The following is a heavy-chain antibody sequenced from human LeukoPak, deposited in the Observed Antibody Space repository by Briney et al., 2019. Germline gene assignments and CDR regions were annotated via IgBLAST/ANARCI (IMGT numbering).Heavy chain of an antibody. CDR1: GYTFTSYG. D-gene: IGHD1-26*01. CDR2: ISAYNGNT. J-gene: IGHJ4*02. Sequence: GASVKVSCKASGYTFTSYGISWVRQAPGQGLEWMGWISAYNGNTNYAQKHQGRVTMTTDTSTSTAYMELRSLRSDDTAVYYCARDWGIVGATTVDYWGQGTLVTVSS. V-gene: IGHV1-18*01. CDR3: ARDWGIVGATTVDY.